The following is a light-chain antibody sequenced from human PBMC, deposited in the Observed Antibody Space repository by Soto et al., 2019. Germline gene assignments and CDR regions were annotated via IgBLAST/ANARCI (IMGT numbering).Light chain of an antibody. CDR3: QQYGSSPT. J-gene: IGKJ4*01. Sequence: EIVLTQSPGTLSLSPGERATLSCRASQSVSSSYLAWYQQKPGQAPRLLIYGASSRATGIPDRFSGSGSGTDFTLTISRLEPEDVAVYYCQQYGSSPTFGGGTKVEIK. CDR2: GAS. V-gene: IGKV3-20*01. CDR1: QSVSSSY.